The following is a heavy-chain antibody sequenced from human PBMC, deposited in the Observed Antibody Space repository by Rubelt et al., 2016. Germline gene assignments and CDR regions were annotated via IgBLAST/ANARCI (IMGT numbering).Heavy chain of an antibody. D-gene: IGHD6-19*01. V-gene: IGHV3-33*01. J-gene: IGHJ4*02. CDR3: ARSGSGWDFNY. CDR2: IWYDGINK. Sequence: LEWVAVIWYDGINKDYADSVKGRFTISRDNSKNTLHLQMNSLRAEDTAVYYCARSGSGWDFNYWGQGTLVTVSS.